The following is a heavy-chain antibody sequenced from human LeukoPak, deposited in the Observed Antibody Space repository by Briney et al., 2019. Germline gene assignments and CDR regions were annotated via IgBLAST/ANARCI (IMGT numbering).Heavy chain of an antibody. D-gene: IGHD5-12*01. CDR3: TTVLSGYGGYFDY. CDR2: ISGSGGST. Sequence: PGGSLRLSCAASGFTFSSYAMTWVRQAPGKGLEWVSSISGSGGSTYYADSVKGRFTISRDNSKNTLYLQMNSLRAEDTAVYYCTTVLSGYGGYFDYWGQGTLVTVSS. J-gene: IGHJ4*02. V-gene: IGHV3-23*01. CDR1: GFTFSSYA.